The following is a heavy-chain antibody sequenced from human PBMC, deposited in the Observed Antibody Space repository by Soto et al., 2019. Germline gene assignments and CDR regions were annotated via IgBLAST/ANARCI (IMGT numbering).Heavy chain of an antibody. J-gene: IGHJ6*02. CDR2: IYYSGST. CDR1: GGSISSHY. CDR3: ARGSIAAAGTWPYYCYGMDV. D-gene: IGHD6-13*01. V-gene: IGHV4-59*11. Sequence: SETLSLTSTVSGGSISSHYWSWVRQPPGKGLEWIGYIYYSGSTNYNPSLKSRVTISVDTSKNQFSLKLSSVTAADTAVYYCARGSIAAAGTWPYYCYGMDVWGQGTTVTVSS.